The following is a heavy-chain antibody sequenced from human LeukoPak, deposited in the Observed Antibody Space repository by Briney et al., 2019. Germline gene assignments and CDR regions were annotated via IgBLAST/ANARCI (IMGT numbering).Heavy chain of an antibody. Sequence: XAXYGESFSGXFXXWIRQPPGKGXEWIGEINHSGSTSNHNPSLKSRVTMSVDTSKNQFSLKLSSVTAADTAVYYCARKSGYARDYWGQGNLVTVSS. CDR3: ARKSGYARDY. D-gene: IGHD5-12*01. CDR2: INHSGST. V-gene: IGHV4-34*01. J-gene: IGHJ4*02. CDR1: GESFSGXF.